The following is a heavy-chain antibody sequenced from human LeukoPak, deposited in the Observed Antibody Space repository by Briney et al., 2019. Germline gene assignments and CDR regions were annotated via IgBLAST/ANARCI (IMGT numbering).Heavy chain of an antibody. Sequence: PGRSLRLSCAASGFTFSSYGMHWVRQAPGKGLEWVAVIWYDGSNKYYADSVKGRFTISRDNSKNTLYLQMNSLRAEDTAVYYCARTHGVGGRTWFYFYGLDVWGRGTPVTVSS. V-gene: IGHV3-33*01. D-gene: IGHD3-3*01. CDR1: GFTFSSYG. CDR2: IWYDGSNK. CDR3: ARTHGVGGRTWFYFYGLDV. J-gene: IGHJ6*02.